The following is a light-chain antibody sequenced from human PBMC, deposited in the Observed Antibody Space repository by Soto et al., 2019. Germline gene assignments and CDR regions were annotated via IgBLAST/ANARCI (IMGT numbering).Light chain of an antibody. V-gene: IGLV1-40*01. CDR2: DNI. CDR3: QSYDSSLSSWV. Sequence: QAVVTQPPSVSGAPGQRVTISCTGSSSNIGAGYDVHWYQQVPGTAPKLLMYDNINRPSGVPDRFSGSKSGTSASLAISGLQADDEADYYCQSYDSSLSSWVFGGGTKVTVL. CDR1: SSNIGAGYD. J-gene: IGLJ3*02.